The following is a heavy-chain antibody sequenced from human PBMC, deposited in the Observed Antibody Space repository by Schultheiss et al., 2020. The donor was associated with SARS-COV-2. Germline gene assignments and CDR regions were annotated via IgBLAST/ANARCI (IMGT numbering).Heavy chain of an antibody. Sequence: ESLKISCAASGFTFSSYSMNWVRQAPGKGLEWVSSISSSSSYIYYADSVKGRFTISRDNAKNSLYLQMNSLRAEDTAVYYCARARYCSSTSCYVFDYWGQGTLVTVSS. CDR3: ARARYCSSTSCYVFDY. CDR1: GFTFSSYS. J-gene: IGHJ4*02. D-gene: IGHD2-2*01. V-gene: IGHV3-21*01. CDR2: ISSSSSYI.